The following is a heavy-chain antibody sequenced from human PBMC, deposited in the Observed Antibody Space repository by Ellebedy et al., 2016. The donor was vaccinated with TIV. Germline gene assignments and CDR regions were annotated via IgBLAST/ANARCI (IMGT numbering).Heavy chain of an antibody. CDR3: AREKDTAMVNDGAFDI. J-gene: IGHJ3*02. Sequence: SETLSLTXTVSGGSISSYYWSWIRQPPGKGLEWIGYIYYSGSTNYNPSLKSRVTISVDTSKNQFSLKLSSVTAADTAVYYCAREKDTAMVNDGAFDIWGQGTMVTVSS. CDR2: IYYSGST. V-gene: IGHV4-59*01. CDR1: GGSISSYY. D-gene: IGHD5-18*01.